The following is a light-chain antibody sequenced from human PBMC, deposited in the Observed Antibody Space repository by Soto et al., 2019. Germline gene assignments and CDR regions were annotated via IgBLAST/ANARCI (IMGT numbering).Light chain of an antibody. J-gene: IGKJ1*01. V-gene: IGKV3-15*01. Sequence: EIVMTQSPATLSVSPGERATLSCRASQSVSSNLAWYQQKPGQAPRLLIYGASTRATGIPARFSGSGSGTEFTLTISSLQSEDFAVSYCQQYNNWPRTFGQGTKVDLK. CDR3: QQYNNWPRT. CDR2: GAS. CDR1: QSVSSN.